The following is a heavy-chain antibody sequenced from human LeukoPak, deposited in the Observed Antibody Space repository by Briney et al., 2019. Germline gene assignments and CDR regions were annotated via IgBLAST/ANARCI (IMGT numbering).Heavy chain of an antibody. CDR2: IYHSGST. CDR3: ARAGYDDYYYYGMDV. J-gene: IGHJ6*02. V-gene: IGHV4-59*12. D-gene: IGHD5-12*01. CDR1: GGSISSYY. Sequence: PSETLSLTCTVSGGSISSYYWSWIRQPPGKGLEWIGYIYHSGSTYYNPSLKSRVTISVDRSKNQFSLKLSSVTAADTAVYYCARAGYDDYYYYGMDVWGQGTTVTVSS.